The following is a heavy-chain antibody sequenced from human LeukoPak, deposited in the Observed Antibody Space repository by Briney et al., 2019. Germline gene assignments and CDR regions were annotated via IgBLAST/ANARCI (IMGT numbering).Heavy chain of an antibody. CDR2: IIPIFGTA. Sequence: SVKVSCKASGGTFSSYAISWVRQAPGQGLEWMGGIIPIFGTANYAQKFQGRVTITTDESTSTAYMELSSLRSEDTAVYYCARNKAVTTEVTQHFQHWGQGTLVTVSS. CDR1: GGTFSSYA. V-gene: IGHV1-69*05. J-gene: IGHJ1*01. CDR3: ARNKAVTTEVTQHFQH. D-gene: IGHD4-23*01.